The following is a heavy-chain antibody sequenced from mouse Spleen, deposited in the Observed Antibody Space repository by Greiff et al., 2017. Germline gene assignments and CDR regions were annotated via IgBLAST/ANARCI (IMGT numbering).Heavy chain of an antibody. Sequence: QVQLQQSGAELARPGASVKLSCKASGYTFTSYGISWVKQRTGQGLEWIGEIYPRSGNTYYIEKFKGKATLTADKSSSTAYMELRSLTSEDSAVYFCAREFITTVVAVDYWGQGTTLTVSS. V-gene: IGHV1-81*01. D-gene: IGHD1-1*01. CDR3: AREFITTVVAVDY. CDR1: GYTFTSYG. CDR2: IYPRSGNT. J-gene: IGHJ2*01.